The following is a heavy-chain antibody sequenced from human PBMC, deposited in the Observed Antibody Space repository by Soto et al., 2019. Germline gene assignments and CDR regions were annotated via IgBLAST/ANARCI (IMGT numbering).Heavy chain of an antibody. CDR1: GYSFTSYG. D-gene: IGHD5-18*01. J-gene: IGHJ6*02. Sequence: GASVKVSCKASGYSFTSYGISWVRQAPGQGLEWMGWISAYNGNTNYAQKLQGRVTMTTDTSTSTAYMELRSLRSDDTAVYYCARDGGPSFVQRFPYSYYYGMDVWGQGTTITVSS. CDR3: ARDGGPSFVQRFPYSYYYGMDV. CDR2: ISAYNGNT. V-gene: IGHV1-18*01.